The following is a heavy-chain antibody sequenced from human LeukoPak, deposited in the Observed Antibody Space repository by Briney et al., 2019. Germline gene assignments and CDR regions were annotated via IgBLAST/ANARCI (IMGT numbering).Heavy chain of an antibody. D-gene: IGHD5-12*01. CDR2: INHSGST. J-gene: IGHJ5*02. V-gene: IGHV4-34*01. Sequence: AETLSLTCAVYGGSFSGYYWSWIRQPPGKGREGIGEINHSGSTNYNPSLKSRVTISVDTSKNQFSLKLISVTAADTAVYYCASPNSGYDKSGLGWSDPWGQGTLVTVSS. CDR1: GGSFSGYY. CDR3: ASPNSGYDKSGLGWSDP.